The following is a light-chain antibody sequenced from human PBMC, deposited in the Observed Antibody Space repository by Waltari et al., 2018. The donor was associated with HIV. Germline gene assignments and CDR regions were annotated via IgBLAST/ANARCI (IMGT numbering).Light chain of an antibody. Sequence: QSALTQPHSASGSPGQSVTIPRTGTSRDVGDSMSVSWYQQHPGKAPQVMIYEGSKRPSGGPDRFSGSKSGNTASLTVSGLQAEDEADYYCSSYAGSNNVVFGGGTKLTVL. CDR3: SSYAGSNNVV. CDR1: SRDVGDSMS. V-gene: IGLV2-8*01. J-gene: IGLJ2*01. CDR2: EGS.